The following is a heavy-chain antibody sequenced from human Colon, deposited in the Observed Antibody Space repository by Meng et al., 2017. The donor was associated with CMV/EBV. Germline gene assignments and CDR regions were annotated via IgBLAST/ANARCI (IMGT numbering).Heavy chain of an antibody. CDR3: ARDPAFSSFDY. CDR2: INQDGSIR. J-gene: IGHJ4*02. Sequence: GGSLRLSCAASGFNFGFYWMTWVRQAPGKGPELAANINQDGSIRNYLDSVKGRFTISRDNAKASLYLQMNSLRPEDTAVYYCARDPAFSSFDYWGQGTLVTVSS. V-gene: IGHV3-7*01. D-gene: IGHD3-3*02. CDR1: GFNFGFYW.